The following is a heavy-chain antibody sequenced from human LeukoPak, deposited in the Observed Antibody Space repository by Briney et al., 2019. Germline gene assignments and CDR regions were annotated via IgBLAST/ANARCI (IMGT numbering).Heavy chain of an antibody. J-gene: IGHJ5*02. D-gene: IGHD6-13*01. Sequence: ASVKVSCKASGYTFTGYYMHWVRQAPGQGLEWMGWINPNSGGTNYAQKFQGRVTMTRDTSISTAYMELSRLRSDDTAVYYCARDPAIAAAGRSYNWFDPWGQGTLVTVSS. V-gene: IGHV1-2*02. CDR2: INPNSGGT. CDR1: GYTFTGYY. CDR3: ARDPAIAAAGRSYNWFDP.